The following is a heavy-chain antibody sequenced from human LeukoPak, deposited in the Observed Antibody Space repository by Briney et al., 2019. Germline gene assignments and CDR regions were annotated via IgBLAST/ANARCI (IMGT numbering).Heavy chain of an antibody. Sequence: ASVKVSCKASGGTFGSYAISWVRQAPGQGLEWMGGIIPIFGTANYAQKFQGRVTITTDESTSTAYMELSSLRSEDTAVYYCARTSRDLDIVVVPAASEKDYYYYMDVWGKGTTVTVSS. J-gene: IGHJ6*03. CDR2: IIPIFGTA. CDR3: ARTSRDLDIVVVPAASEKDYYYYMDV. D-gene: IGHD2-2*01. CDR1: GGTFGSYA. V-gene: IGHV1-69*05.